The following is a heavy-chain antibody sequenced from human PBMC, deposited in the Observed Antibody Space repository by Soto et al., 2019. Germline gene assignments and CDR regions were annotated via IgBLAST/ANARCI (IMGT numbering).Heavy chain of an antibody. CDR2: IIPIFGTA. CDR1: GGTFSSYA. V-gene: IGHV1-69*13. J-gene: IGHJ6*02. CDR3: ARSVDTADRGYYYGMDV. D-gene: IGHD5-18*01. Sequence: ASVKVSCKASGGTFSSYAISWVRQAPGQGLGWMGGIIPIFGTANYAQKFQGRVTITADESTSTAYMELSSLRSEDTAVYYCARSVDTADRGYYYGMDVWGQGTTVTVSS.